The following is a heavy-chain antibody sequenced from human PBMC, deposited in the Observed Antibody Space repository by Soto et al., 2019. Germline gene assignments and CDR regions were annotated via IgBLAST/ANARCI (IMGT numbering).Heavy chain of an antibody. J-gene: IGHJ4*02. V-gene: IGHV3-30*02. D-gene: IGHD5-18*01. CDR3: AKDTAMARGFDY. Sequence: DSVKGRFTISRDNSKNTLYLQMNSLRAEDTAVYYCAKDTAMARGFDYWGQGPLVTVSS.